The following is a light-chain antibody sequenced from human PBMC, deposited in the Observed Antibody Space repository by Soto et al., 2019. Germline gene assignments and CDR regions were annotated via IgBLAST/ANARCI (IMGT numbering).Light chain of an antibody. CDR1: QSVSSY. CDR2: DAS. V-gene: IGKV3-11*01. Sequence: EIVLTQSPATLSLSPGERSTLSCMAIQSVSSYLACYQQKPGQAPRHLIYDASNRATGIPARFSGSGSGTDFTLTITSLEPEDFAVYYCQQRSNCPSFGPGTKVDIK. CDR3: QQRSNCPS. J-gene: IGKJ3*01.